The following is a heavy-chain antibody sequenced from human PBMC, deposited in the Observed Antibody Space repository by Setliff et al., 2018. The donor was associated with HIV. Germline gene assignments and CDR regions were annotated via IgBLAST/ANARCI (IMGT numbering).Heavy chain of an antibody. CDR1: GGSISSYY. CDR2: VFYGGDT. CDR3: ARGWLQFGWFDP. J-gene: IGHJ5*02. V-gene: IGHV4-59*01. D-gene: IGHD5-12*01. Sequence: SETLSLTCTASGGSISSYYWSWIRQPPGKGLEWIGFVFYGGDTSYNPSLKRRVTISVDTSKNQISLKLRSVTAADTAVYYCARGWLQFGWFDPWGQGTLVTVSS.